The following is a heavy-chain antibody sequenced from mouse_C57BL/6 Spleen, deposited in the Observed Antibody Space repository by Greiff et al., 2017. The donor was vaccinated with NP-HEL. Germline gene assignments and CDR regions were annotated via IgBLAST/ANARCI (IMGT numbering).Heavy chain of an antibody. D-gene: IGHD2-1*01. J-gene: IGHJ3*01. Sequence: VQLQESGAELVRPGASVKLSCKASGYTFTDYYINWVKQRPGQGLEWIARIYPGSGNTYYNEKFKGKATLTAEKSSSTAYMQLSSLTSEDSAVYFCARLLEGNYGRFAYWGQGTLVTVSA. CDR1: GYTFTDYY. CDR3: ARLLEGNYGRFAY. CDR2: IYPGSGNT. V-gene: IGHV1-76*01.